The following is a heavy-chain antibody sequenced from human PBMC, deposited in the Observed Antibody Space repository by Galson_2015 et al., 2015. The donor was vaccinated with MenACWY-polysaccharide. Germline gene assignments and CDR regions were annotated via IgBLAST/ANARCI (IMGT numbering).Heavy chain of an antibody. D-gene: IGHD3-16*01. CDR3: AREGGDYYYGMDV. CDR1: GFSFSSYW. J-gene: IGHJ6*02. CDR2: IKQDESEK. V-gene: IGHV3-7*01. Sequence: SLRLSCAASGFSFSSYWMNWIRQAPGKGLEWVATIKQDESEKYCVDSVKGRFTISRDNTKNSLYLQMNSLRAEDTAVYYCAREGGDYYYGMDVWGQGTTVIVSS.